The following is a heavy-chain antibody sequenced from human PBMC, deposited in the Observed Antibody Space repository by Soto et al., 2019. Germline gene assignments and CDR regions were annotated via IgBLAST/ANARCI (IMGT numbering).Heavy chain of an antibody. V-gene: IGHV3-21*01. J-gene: IGHJ6*02. CDR3: ASLGVYYDSSGLYGMDV. Sequence: GGSLRLSCAASGFTFSSYSMNWVRQAPGKGLEWVSSISSSSSYIYYADSVKGRFTISRDNAKNSLYLQMNSLRAEDTAVYYCASLGVYYDSSGLYGMDVWGQGTTVTVS. D-gene: IGHD3-22*01. CDR1: GFTFSSYS. CDR2: ISSSSSYI.